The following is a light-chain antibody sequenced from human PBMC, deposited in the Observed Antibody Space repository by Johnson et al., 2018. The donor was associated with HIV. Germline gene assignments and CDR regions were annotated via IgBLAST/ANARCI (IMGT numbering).Light chain of an antibody. V-gene: IGLV1-51*01. J-gene: IGLJ1*01. CDR1: SSNIGNNY. CDR2: DNN. CDR3: GTWDSSLSAPYV. Sequence: QSVLTQSPSVSAAPGQKVTISCSGSSSNIGNNYVSWYQQLPGTAPKLLIYDNNKRPSGIPDRFSGSKSGTSATLGITGLQTGDEAYYYCGTWDSSLSAPYVFGTRTKVTVL.